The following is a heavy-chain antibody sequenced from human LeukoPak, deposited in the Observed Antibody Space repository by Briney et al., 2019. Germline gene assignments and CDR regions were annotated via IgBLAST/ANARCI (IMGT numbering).Heavy chain of an antibody. V-gene: IGHV3-49*04. CDR1: GFTFGDYA. CDR2: IRSKAYGGKT. Sequence: GGSLRLSCTASGFTFGDYAMSWVRQAPGKGLEGVGFIRSKAYGGKTEYAASVKGRFTISRDDSKSIAYLQMNSLKTEDTAVYYCVGYDFWSGYRQYGMDVWGQGTTVTVSS. J-gene: IGHJ6*02. D-gene: IGHD3-3*01. CDR3: VGYDFWSGYRQYGMDV.